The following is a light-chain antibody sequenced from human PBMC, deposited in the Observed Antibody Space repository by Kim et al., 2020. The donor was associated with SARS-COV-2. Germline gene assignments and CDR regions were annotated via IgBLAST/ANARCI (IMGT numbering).Light chain of an antibody. V-gene: IGKV3-15*01. CDR1: QTVNSN. J-gene: IGKJ1*01. CDR3: QQYESWPRT. Sequence: VSPGERATLSCRASQTVNSNLVWYQQRPGQAPRLLIYGASTRSTGIPARFSCSGAGTEFTLTISSLQSEDFVIYYCQQYESWPRTFGQGTKVDIK. CDR2: GAS.